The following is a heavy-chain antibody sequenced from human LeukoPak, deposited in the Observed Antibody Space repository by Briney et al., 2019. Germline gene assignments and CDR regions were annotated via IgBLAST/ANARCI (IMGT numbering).Heavy chain of an antibody. Sequence: PSETLSLTCAVYGGSFSGYYWSWIRQPPGKGLEWMGEINHSGSTNYNPSLKSRVTISVDTSKNQFSLKLSSVTAADTAVYYCATTPVGEAVAGIFQHWGQGTLVTVSS. V-gene: IGHV4-34*01. CDR3: ATTPVGEAVAGIFQH. CDR2: INHSGST. J-gene: IGHJ1*01. CDR1: GGSFSGYY. D-gene: IGHD6-19*01.